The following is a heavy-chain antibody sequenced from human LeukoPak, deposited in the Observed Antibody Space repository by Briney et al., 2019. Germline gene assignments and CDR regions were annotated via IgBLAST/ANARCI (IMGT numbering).Heavy chain of an antibody. V-gene: IGHV3-7*03. Sequence: PGGSLRLSCAASGFTFSSYWMSWVRQAPGKGLEWVANIKQDGSEKYYVDSVKGRFTISRDNSKNTLYLQMNSLRAEDTAVYYCAKDQPITGAVAGTGDYFDYWGQGTLVTVSP. D-gene: IGHD6-19*01. CDR1: GFTFSSYW. CDR3: AKDQPITGAVAGTGDYFDY. J-gene: IGHJ4*02. CDR2: IKQDGSEK.